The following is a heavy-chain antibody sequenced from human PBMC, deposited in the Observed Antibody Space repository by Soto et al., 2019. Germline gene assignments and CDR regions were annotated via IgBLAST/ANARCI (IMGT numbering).Heavy chain of an antibody. CDR1: GFTFSSYG. CDR2: IWYDGSNK. V-gene: IGHV3-33*01. J-gene: IGHJ6*02. D-gene: IGHD6-25*01. Sequence: QVQLVESGGGVVQPGRSLRLSCAASGFTFSSYGMHWVRQAPGKGLEWVAVIWYDGSNKYYAASVKGRFTISRDNSKNTLYLQMNSLRAEDTAVYYCARDRLGMDVWGQGTTVTVSS. CDR3: ARDRLGMDV.